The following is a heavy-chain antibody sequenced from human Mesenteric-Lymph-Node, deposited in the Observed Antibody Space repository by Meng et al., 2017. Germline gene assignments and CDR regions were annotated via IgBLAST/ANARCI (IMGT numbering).Heavy chain of an antibody. Sequence: GGSLRLSCTASGFTFTNYDMHWVRQAPGQGLEWVAVTSYVGTKEFYGDSMWGRFTISRDDSKSTLSLHINRLTTEDTGVYYCARGRFDSGGWHINYWGQGTLVTVSS. CDR3: ARGRFDSGGWHINY. J-gene: IGHJ4*02. V-gene: IGHV3-30*16. D-gene: IGHD6-25*01. CDR1: GFTFTNYD. CDR2: TSYVGTKE.